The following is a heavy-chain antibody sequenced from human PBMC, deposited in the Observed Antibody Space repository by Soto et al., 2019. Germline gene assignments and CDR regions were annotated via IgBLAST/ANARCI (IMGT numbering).Heavy chain of an antibody. CDR1: GGSISSSRSY. Sequence: QLQLQESGPGLVKPSETLSLTCTVSGGSISSSRSYWGWIRQPPGKGLECIGSIYYSGSTYYSPSLKLRVTISVDTSKNPFSLKLSSVTAADTAVYYCARRGLVGATTFDYWGQGTLVTVSS. CDR3: ARRGLVGATTFDY. V-gene: IGHV4-39*01. D-gene: IGHD1-26*01. J-gene: IGHJ4*02. CDR2: IYYSGST.